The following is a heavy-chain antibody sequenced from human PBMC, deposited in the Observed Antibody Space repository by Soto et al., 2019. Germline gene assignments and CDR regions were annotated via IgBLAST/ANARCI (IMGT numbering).Heavy chain of an antibody. D-gene: IGHD3-9*01. CDR1: GFTFSSYA. J-gene: IGHJ4*02. Sequence: EVQLLESGGGLVQPGGSLILSCAASGFTFSSYAMSWVRQAPGKGLEWVSAISGSGGSTYYADSVKCRFTISRDNSKNTLYLQMNSLRAEDTAVYYCATPTYYDILTGYDEDYWGQGTLVTVSS. CDR2: ISGSGGST. V-gene: IGHV3-23*01. CDR3: ATPTYYDILTGYDEDY.